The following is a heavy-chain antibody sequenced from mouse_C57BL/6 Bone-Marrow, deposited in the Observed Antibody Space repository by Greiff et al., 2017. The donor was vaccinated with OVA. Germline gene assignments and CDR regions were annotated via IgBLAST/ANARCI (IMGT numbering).Heavy chain of an antibody. J-gene: IGHJ1*03. CDR3: ARGYFDV. CDR1: GYTFTSYW. Sequence: QVQLKQPGAELVKPGASVKLSCKASGYTFTSYWMQWVKQRPGQGLEWIGEIDPSDSYTNYNQKFKGKATLTVDKSSSTAYMELRSLTSEDSAVYFCARGYFDVWGTGTTVTVSS. V-gene: IGHV1-50*01. CDR2: IDPSDSYT.